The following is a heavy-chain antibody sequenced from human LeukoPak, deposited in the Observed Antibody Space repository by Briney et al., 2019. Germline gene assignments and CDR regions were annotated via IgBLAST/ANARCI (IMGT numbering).Heavy chain of an antibody. CDR1: GFTLSDHY. Sequence: QPGGSLRLSCAASGFTLSDHYMDWVRQAPGKGLEWVGRIRNRANSYTTEYAASVKGRFTISRDDSKNLLYLQMNSLKTEDTAVYYCARARTSSGAYGEFDYWGQGTLVTVSS. J-gene: IGHJ4*02. CDR2: IRNRANSYTT. V-gene: IGHV3-72*01. CDR3: ARARTSSGAYGEFDY. D-gene: IGHD1-26*01.